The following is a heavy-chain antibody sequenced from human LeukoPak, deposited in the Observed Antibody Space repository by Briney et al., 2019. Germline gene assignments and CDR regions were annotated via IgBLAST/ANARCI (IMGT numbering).Heavy chain of an antibody. Sequence: GESLKISCKGSGYSFTSYWIGWVRQMPGKGLEWMGIIYPGDSDTRYSPSFQGQVTISADKSISTAYLQWSSLKASDTAMYYCARQQTTRWSGLTDYYYYYYMDVWGKGTTVTVSS. CDR3: ARQQTTRWSGLTDYYYYYYMDV. CDR1: GYSFTSYW. J-gene: IGHJ6*03. V-gene: IGHV5-51*01. D-gene: IGHD3-3*01. CDR2: IYPGDSDT.